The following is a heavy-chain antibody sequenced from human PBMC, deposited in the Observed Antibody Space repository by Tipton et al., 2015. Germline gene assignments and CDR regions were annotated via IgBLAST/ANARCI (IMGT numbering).Heavy chain of an antibody. Sequence: TLSLTCTVSGDSVTYYYWGWIRQPPGKGLEWIGSIYYSGSTYYNPSLKSRVTISVDTSKNQFSLKLSSVTAADTAVYYCARASIIQGYYHDSSRYYLFNSWGQGTLVTVSS. V-gene: IGHV4-39*01. CDR1: GDSVTYYY. CDR2: IYYSGST. J-gene: IGHJ1*01. CDR3: ARASIIQGYYHDSSRYYLFNS. D-gene: IGHD3-22*01.